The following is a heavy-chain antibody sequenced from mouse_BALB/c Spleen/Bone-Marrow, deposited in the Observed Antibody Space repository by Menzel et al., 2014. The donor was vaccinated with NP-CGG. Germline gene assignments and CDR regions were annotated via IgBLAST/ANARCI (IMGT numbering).Heavy chain of an antibody. V-gene: IGHV1S137*01. Sequence: QVQLKQSGAKLVRPGVSVKISCKGSGYTFTDHAMHWVKRSHAKSLEWIGLISGYYGDAIYNQKFKGKATMTVDKSSSTAYTELARLTSEDSAIYYCARSGKVRNAMDYWGQGTSVTVSS. J-gene: IGHJ4*01. CDR1: GYTFTDHA. CDR2: ISGYYGDA. D-gene: IGHD2-14*01. CDR3: ARSGKVRNAMDY.